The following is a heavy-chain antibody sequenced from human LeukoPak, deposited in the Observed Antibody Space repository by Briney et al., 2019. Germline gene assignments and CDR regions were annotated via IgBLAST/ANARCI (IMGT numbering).Heavy chain of an antibody. J-gene: IGHJ6*02. CDR3: ARGFYYDSSGYYNYYYYYYGMDV. Sequence: SETLSLTCAVYGGSFSGYYWSWIRQPPGKGLEWIGEINHSGSTNYNPSLKSRVTISVDTSKNQFSLKPSSVTAADTAVYYCARGFYYDSSGYYNYYYYYYGMDVWGQGTTVTVSS. D-gene: IGHD3-22*01. V-gene: IGHV4-34*01. CDR2: INHSGST. CDR1: GGSFSGYY.